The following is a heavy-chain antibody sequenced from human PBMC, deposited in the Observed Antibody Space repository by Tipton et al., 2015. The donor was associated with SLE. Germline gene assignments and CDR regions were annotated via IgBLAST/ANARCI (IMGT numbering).Heavy chain of an antibody. D-gene: IGHD2-21*01. CDR1: GGSISSNY. CDR3: ARGLLTWRGAIVGVDV. J-gene: IGHJ6*02. V-gene: IGHV4-59*08. CDR2: ISDGGGT. Sequence: TLSLTCSVSGGSISSNYWIWIRQPPGKGLEWIGYISDGGGTNYNPSLKSRVTISVDPAKNQFSLKLTSVTAADTAVDYCARGLLTWRGAIVGVDVWGQGTTVNVSS.